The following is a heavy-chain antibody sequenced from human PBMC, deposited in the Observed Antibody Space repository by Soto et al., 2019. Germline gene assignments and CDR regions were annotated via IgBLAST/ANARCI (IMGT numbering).Heavy chain of an antibody. D-gene: IGHD6-19*01. Sequence: SETRSLTWIVSGGSISCSYWSWIGQSPGKGLEWLGYVYYTGSTNYSPSLRSRVSISVDTSKNEFSLRLSSVTAADTAVYFCARSVAVPGAHIDYWGQGTQVTVSS. CDR3: ARSVAVPGAHIDY. J-gene: IGHJ4*02. CDR1: GGSISCSY. CDR2: VYYTGST. V-gene: IGHV4-59*01.